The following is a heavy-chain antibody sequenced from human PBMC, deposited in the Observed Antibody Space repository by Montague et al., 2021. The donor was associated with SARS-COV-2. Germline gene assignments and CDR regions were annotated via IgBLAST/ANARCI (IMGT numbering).Heavy chain of an antibody. CDR1: GGSIGSYY. J-gene: IGHJ4*02. CDR3: ARSLDPSGTYYLAY. V-gene: IGHV4-59*01. Sequence: SETLSLTCSVSGGSIGSYYWSWLRQPPGKGLEWIGHIHYSGGNTYSPSFKSRVTISTDTPKNQFSLNLSSVTAADTAVYYCARSLDPSGTYYLAYWGQGTLVTVSS. CDR2: IHYSGGN. D-gene: IGHD3-10*01.